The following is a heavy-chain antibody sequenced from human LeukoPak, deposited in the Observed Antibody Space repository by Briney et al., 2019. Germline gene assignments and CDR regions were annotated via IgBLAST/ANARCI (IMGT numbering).Heavy chain of an antibody. D-gene: IGHD3/OR15-3a*01. CDR2: ISCTSSYI. J-gene: IGHJ4*02. Sequence: PGGSLRLSCAASGFSFSSYPMNWVRQAPGKGLEWVSSISCTSSYISYADSVRGRFTISRDNAKNSLYLQMNSLRAEDTAVYYCARDPHGFGLIDYWGQGTLVTVSS. V-gene: IGHV3-21*01. CDR3: ARDPHGFGLIDY. CDR1: GFSFSSYP.